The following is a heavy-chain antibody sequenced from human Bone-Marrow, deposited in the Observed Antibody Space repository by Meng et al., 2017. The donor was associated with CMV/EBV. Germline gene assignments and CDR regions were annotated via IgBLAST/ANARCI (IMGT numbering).Heavy chain of an antibody. D-gene: IGHD2-2*01. CDR2: ISGSGGST. CDR1: GFTFSSYA. V-gene: IGHV3-23*01. CDR3: AKRGRSLYNYIVVVPAADGPFGY. J-gene: IGHJ4*02. Sequence: GESLKISCAASGFTFSSYAMSWVRQAPGKGLEWVSAISGSGGSTYYADSVKGRFTISRDNSKNTLYLQMNSLRAEDTAVYYCAKRGRSLYNYIVVVPAADGPFGYWGQGTLVTVSS.